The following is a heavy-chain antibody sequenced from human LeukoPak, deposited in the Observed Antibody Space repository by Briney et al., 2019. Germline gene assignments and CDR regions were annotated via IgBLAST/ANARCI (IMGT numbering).Heavy chain of an antibody. D-gene: IGHD4-17*01. J-gene: IGHJ4*02. V-gene: IGHV3-53*01. CDR2: IYSGGST. CDR3: ARIPKTTYFDY. CDR1: GFTVSSTC. Sequence: PGGSLRLSCAASGFTVSSTCMSWVRQAPGKGLEWVSVIYSGGSTDYADSVKGRFTISRDNSENTLHLQMNSLRAEDTAVYYCARIPKTTYFDYWGQGTLVTVSS.